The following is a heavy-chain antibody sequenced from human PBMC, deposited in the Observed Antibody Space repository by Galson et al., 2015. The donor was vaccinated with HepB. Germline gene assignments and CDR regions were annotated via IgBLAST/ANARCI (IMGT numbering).Heavy chain of an antibody. J-gene: IGHJ4*02. CDR2: ISYDGSNK. Sequence: SLRLSCAASGFTFSSYGMHWVRQAPGKGLEWVAVISYDGSNKYYADSVKGRFTISRDNSKNTLYLQMNSLRAEDTAVYYCAKEQDTAMAQGYFDYWGQGTLVTVSS. D-gene: IGHD5-18*01. CDR3: AKEQDTAMAQGYFDY. V-gene: IGHV3-30*18. CDR1: GFTFSSYG.